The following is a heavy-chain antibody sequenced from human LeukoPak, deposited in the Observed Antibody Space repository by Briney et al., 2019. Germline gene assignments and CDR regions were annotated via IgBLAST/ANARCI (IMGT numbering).Heavy chain of an antibody. D-gene: IGHD3-22*01. CDR2: ISSSGSTI. V-gene: IGHV3-11*04. Sequence: GGSLRLSCAASGFTFSDYYMSWIRQAPGKGLEWVSYISSSGSTIYYADSVKGRFTISRDNAKNSLSLQMNSLRAEDTAVYYCARVLNHYYDSSGFDYWGQGTLVTVSS. CDR3: ARVLNHYYDSSGFDY. J-gene: IGHJ4*02. CDR1: GFTFSDYY.